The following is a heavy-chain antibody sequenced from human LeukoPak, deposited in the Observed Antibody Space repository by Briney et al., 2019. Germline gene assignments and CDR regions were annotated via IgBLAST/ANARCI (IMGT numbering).Heavy chain of an antibody. CDR2: IYYSGST. CDR3: ARDEALQGSFDY. D-gene: IGHD4-11*01. V-gene: IGHV4-39*07. Sequence: SETLSLTCTVSGGSISSSSYYWRWIRQPPGKGLEWIGSIYYSGSTYYNPSLKSRVTISVDTSKNQFSLKLSSVTAADTAVYYCARDEALQGSFDYWGQGTLVTVSS. CDR1: GGSISSSSYY. J-gene: IGHJ4*02.